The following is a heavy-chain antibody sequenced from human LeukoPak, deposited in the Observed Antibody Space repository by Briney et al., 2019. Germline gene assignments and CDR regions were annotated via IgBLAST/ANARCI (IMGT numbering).Heavy chain of an antibody. V-gene: IGHV3-23*01. Sequence: PGGSLRLSCAASGLTFSSYAMSWVRQAPGKGLEWVSAISGSGGRTDYADSVKGRFTISRDNAKNSLYLQMNSLRAEDTALYYCARGGQVPDAFDIWGQGTMVTVSS. CDR3: ARGGQVPDAFDI. CDR2: ISGSGGRT. CDR1: GLTFSSYA. J-gene: IGHJ3*02. D-gene: IGHD3-10*01.